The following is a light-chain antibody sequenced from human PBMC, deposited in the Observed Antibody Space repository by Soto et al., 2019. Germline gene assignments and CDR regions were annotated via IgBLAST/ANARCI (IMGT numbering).Light chain of an antibody. Sequence: QSVLTQPPSASGTPGQRVTISCSGSSSNIGINTVNWYQKLPGTAPKLLVYSDNQRPSGGPNRFSASKSGTSAALAISGLQSEDEADYYCAAWDDSLNGWVFGGGTKLTVL. V-gene: IGLV1-44*01. CDR2: SDN. CDR1: SSNIGINT. J-gene: IGLJ3*02. CDR3: AAWDDSLNGWV.